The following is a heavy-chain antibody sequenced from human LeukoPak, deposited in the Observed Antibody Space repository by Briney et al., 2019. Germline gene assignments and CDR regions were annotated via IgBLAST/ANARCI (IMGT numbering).Heavy chain of an antibody. D-gene: IGHD3-22*01. CDR1: GGSISSYF. V-gene: IGHV4-59*01. J-gene: IGHJ4*02. CDR3: ARSLNYYYDSSGYGFDY. CDR2: IYYSGST. Sequence: SETLSLTCTVSGGSISSYFWSWIRQPPGKGLEWIGYIYYSGSTNYNPSLKSRVTISLDTSKNQFSLKLSSVTAADTAVYYCARSLNYYYDSSGYGFDYWGQGTLVTVSS.